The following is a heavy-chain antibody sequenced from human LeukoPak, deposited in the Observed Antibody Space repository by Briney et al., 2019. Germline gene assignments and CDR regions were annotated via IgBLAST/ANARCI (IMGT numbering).Heavy chain of an antibody. J-gene: IGHJ4*02. CDR2: ISAYNGNT. Sequence: ASVKVSCKASGYTFTSYGISWVRQAPGQGLEWMGWISAYNGNTNYAQKLQGRVTMTTDTSTSTAYMELRSLRSEDTAVYYCARDQVDAGSYFAFFDYWGQGTLVTVSS. V-gene: IGHV1-18*01. CDR1: GYTFTSYG. D-gene: IGHD1-26*01. CDR3: ARDQVDAGSYFAFFDY.